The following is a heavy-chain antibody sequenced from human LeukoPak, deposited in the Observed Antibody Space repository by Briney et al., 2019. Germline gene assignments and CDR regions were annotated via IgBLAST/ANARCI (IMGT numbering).Heavy chain of an antibody. Sequence: GGSLRLSCAASGFTFSNYAMSWVRQAPGKGLEWVSGISGSGGSTYYADSVKGRFTISRDNAKNSLYLQMNSLRAEDTAVYYCARDRGEAFDIWGQGTMVTVSS. V-gene: IGHV3-23*01. CDR1: GFTFSNYA. CDR3: ARDRGEAFDI. D-gene: IGHD3-10*01. CDR2: ISGSGGST. J-gene: IGHJ3*02.